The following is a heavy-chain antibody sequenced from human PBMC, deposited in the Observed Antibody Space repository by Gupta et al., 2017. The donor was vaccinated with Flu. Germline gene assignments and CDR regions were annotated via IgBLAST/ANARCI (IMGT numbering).Heavy chain of an antibody. CDR2: IYHGGNT. Sequence: QVQLQESGPGLVKPSETLSLTCAVSGYSIRSGSYWGWNRQPPGKGLEWIGNIYHGGNTYYNPSLKSRVTISIDTSRDQFSLKLTSVTAADTAMYYCARGPVAVRGVIPRRFDYWGQGTLVTVSS. CDR1: GYSIRSGSY. CDR3: ARGPVAVRGVIPRRFDY. J-gene: IGHJ4*02. D-gene: IGHD3-10*01. V-gene: IGHV4-38-2*01.